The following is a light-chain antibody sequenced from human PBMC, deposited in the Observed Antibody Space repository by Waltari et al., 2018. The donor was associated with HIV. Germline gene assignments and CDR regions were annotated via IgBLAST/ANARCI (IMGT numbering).Light chain of an antibody. CDR1: ILAKKY. V-gene: IGLV3-27*01. J-gene: IGLJ3*02. CDR2: KDN. CDR3: YSAANYIWV. Sequence: SFELTQPSSVSVSPGQTARITCPADILAKKYVRWLQQRPGQAPLLIILKDNGRPTGIPERFSGSSTGTTVTLTIGGVQVEDEADYYCYSAANYIWVFGGGTRLTVL.